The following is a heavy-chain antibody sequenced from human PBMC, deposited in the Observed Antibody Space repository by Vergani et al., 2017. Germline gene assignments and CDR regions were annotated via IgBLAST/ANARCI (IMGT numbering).Heavy chain of an antibody. CDR1: GFTFSACP. V-gene: IGHV3-23*01. D-gene: IGHD6-19*01. J-gene: IGHJ4*02. CDR2: ISARYPST. Sequence: EVQLLQSGGGVIQPGGSVRLSCAASGFTFSACPMTWVRQAPGKGLEWVSAISARYPSTYYADSVKGRFTISRDNSKNMLYLQMNSLRAEDTAVYYCARAPAVAGTGGEYYFDYWGQGTLVTVSS. CDR3: ARAPAVAGTGGEYYFDY.